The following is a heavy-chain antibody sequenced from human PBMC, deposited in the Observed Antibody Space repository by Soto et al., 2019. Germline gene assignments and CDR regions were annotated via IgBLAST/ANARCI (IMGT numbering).Heavy chain of an antibody. J-gene: IGHJ4*02. CDR1: GYTFTSYG. V-gene: IGHV1-18*01. Sequence: ASVKVSCKASGYTFTSYGISWVRQAPGQRLEWMGWISAYNGNTNYAQKLQGRVTMTTDTSTSTAYMELRSLRSDASAVYSCARVVGAPLIIFDYWGQGTLVPVSS. D-gene: IGHD2-15*01. CDR2: ISAYNGNT. CDR3: ARVVGAPLIIFDY.